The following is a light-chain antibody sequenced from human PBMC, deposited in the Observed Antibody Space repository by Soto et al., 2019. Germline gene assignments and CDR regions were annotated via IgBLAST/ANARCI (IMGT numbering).Light chain of an antibody. CDR1: SSDVGDHNS. CDR3: GSYTTSITVI. CDR2: AVS. V-gene: IGLV2-14*03. J-gene: IGLJ2*01. Sequence: QSVLTQPASVSGSHGQSITISCTGTSSDVGDHNSVSWYQQEPGKAPKLMIYAVSNRPSGVSNRFSGSKSGNTASLTISGRQAEDEADYYCGSYTTSITVIFGGGTKLTVL.